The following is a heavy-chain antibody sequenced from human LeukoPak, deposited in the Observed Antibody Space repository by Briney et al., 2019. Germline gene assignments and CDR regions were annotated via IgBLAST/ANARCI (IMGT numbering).Heavy chain of an antibody. CDR2: INHSGST. CDR3: ARVARYFDLDY. CDR1: GGSFSGYY. V-gene: IGHV4-34*01. D-gene: IGHD3-9*01. J-gene: IGHJ4*02. Sequence: SETLSLTCAVYGGSFSGYYWSWIRQPPGKGLEWIGEINHSGSTNYNPSLKSRVTISVDTSKNQFSLKLSSVTAADTAVYYCARVARYFDLDYWGQGTLVTVSS.